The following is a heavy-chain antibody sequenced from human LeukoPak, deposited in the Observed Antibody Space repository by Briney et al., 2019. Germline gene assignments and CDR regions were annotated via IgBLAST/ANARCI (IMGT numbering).Heavy chain of an antibody. D-gene: IGHD3-10*02. CDR3: ARGVRSGYYYYGMDV. V-gene: IGHV4-4*02. Sequence: PSETLSLTCAVSGGSISSSNWWSWVRQPPGKGLEWIGEIYHSGSTNYNPSLKSRVTISVDKSKNQFSLKLSSVTAADTAVYYCARGVRSGYYYYGMDVWGQGTTVTVSS. J-gene: IGHJ6*02. CDR2: IYHSGST. CDR1: GGSISSSNW.